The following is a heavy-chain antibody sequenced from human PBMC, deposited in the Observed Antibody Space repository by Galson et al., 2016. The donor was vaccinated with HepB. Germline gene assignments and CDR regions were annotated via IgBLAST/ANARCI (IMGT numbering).Heavy chain of an antibody. CDR2: ITESGNT. CDR3: ARGRRVRGVTTKFNWIDP. Sequence: SETLSLTCAVNGVSFSGYYWTWIRQPPGMGLEWIGEITESGNTRYHPSLRSRLIVSLDTAKNQFSLRVNSVTAADAGVYYCARGRRVRGVTTKFNWIDPWGQGSLLTVSS. J-gene: IGHJ5*02. V-gene: IGHV4-34*01. CDR1: GVSFSGYY. D-gene: IGHD3-10*01.